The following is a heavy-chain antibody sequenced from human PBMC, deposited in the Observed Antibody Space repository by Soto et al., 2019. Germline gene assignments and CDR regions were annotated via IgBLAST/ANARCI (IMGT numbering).Heavy chain of an antibody. V-gene: IGHV1-69*13. D-gene: IGHD2-21*02. CDR3: ARAPILVSVTLHENYFDS. J-gene: IGHJ4*02. CDR2: IIPIFDTT. CDR1: GGTFSKSG. Sequence: SVKVSCKASGGTFSKSGISCVVQSPLQCLEWMGGIIPIFDTTNYAQKLQGRITIIADESTNTVYMELSNLRSADTGVYYCARAPILVSVTLHENYFDSWGQGTLVTVSS.